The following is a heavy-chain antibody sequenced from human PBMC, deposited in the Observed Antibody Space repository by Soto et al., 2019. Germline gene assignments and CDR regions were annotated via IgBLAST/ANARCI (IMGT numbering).Heavy chain of an antibody. V-gene: IGHV4-31*03. CDR3: ARDLSGGYCSGGSCHPTTIGPAFDP. J-gene: IGHJ5*02. D-gene: IGHD2-15*01. CDR1: GGSISSGGYY. Sequence: SETLSLTCTVSGGSISSGGYYWSWIRQHPGKGLEWIGYIYYSGSTYYNPSLKSRVTISVDTSKNQFSLKLSSVTAADTAVYYCARDLSGGYCSGGSCHPTTIGPAFDPWGQGTLVTVPS. CDR2: IYYSGST.